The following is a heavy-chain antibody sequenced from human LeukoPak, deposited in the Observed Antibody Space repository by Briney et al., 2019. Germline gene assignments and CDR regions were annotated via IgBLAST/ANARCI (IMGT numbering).Heavy chain of an antibody. CDR2: IYYSGST. V-gene: IGHV4-39*01. J-gene: IGHJ5*02. D-gene: IGHD5-18*01. Sequence: SETLSLTCTVSGGSISSSSYYWGWIRQPPGKGLEWIGSIYYSGSTFYNPSLKSRVTISVDTSKNQLSLKLSSVTAADTAVYYCARLWGYSQNWFDPWGQGTLVTVSS. CDR1: GGSISSSSYY. CDR3: ARLWGYSQNWFDP.